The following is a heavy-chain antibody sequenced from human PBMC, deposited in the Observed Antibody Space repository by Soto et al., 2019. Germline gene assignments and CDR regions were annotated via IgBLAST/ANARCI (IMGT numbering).Heavy chain of an antibody. CDR1: GYTFTSYA. J-gene: IGHJ4*02. V-gene: IGHV1-3*01. CDR3: ASCPGGPDGPGDY. CDR2: INAGNGNT. Sequence: QVQLVQSGAEVKKPGASVKVSCKASGYTFTSYAMHWVRQAPGQRLEWMGWINAGNGNTKYSQKFQGRVTITRDTSASTAYMELRSLRSEDTAIYYCASCPGGPDGPGDYWGQGTLVTVSS. D-gene: IGHD2-15*01.